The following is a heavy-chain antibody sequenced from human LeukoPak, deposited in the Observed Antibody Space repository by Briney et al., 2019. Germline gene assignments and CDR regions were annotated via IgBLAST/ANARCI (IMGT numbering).Heavy chain of an antibody. Sequence: PGGSLRLSCAASGFTFSRYWMHWVRQAPGKGLVWVSRINSDGSSTSYADSVKGRFTISRDNAKNTLYLQVNSLRAEDTAVYYCARGMYYYGSGSYYRVDSFDIWGRGTMVTVSS. CDR1: GFTFSRYW. CDR2: INSDGSST. V-gene: IGHV3-74*01. D-gene: IGHD3-10*01. CDR3: ARGMYYYGSGSYYRVDSFDI. J-gene: IGHJ3*02.